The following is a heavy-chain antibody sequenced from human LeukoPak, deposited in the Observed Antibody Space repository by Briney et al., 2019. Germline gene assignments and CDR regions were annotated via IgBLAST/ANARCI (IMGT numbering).Heavy chain of an antibody. CDR3: ARVALGSYNWFDP. Sequence: GGSLRLSCAASGFTFISYAMSWVRQAPGKGLEWVSTVSSSGGDTYYADSVKGRFTISRDSSKNTLFLQMNSLRAEDTAVYYCARVALGSYNWFDPWGQGTLVTVSS. V-gene: IGHV3-23*01. CDR1: GFTFISYA. D-gene: IGHD3-10*01. J-gene: IGHJ5*02. CDR2: VSSSGGDT.